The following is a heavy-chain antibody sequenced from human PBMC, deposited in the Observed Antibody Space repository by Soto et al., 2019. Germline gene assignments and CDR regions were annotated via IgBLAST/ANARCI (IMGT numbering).Heavy chain of an antibody. Sequence: QVQLAQSGAEVKKPGASVKVSCKASGYTFTSYGISWVRQAPGQGLEWMGWISAYNGNTNYAQKLQGRVTMTTDTSTSTAYMELRSLRSDDTAVYYCARVWFGESTHANNWFDPWGQGTLVTVSS. V-gene: IGHV1-18*01. J-gene: IGHJ5*02. CDR2: ISAYNGNT. D-gene: IGHD3-10*01. CDR3: ARVWFGESTHANNWFDP. CDR1: GYTFTSYG.